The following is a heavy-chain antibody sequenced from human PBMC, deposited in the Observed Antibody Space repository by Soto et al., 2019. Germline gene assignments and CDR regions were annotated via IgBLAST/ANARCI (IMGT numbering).Heavy chain of an antibody. J-gene: IGHJ4*02. CDR1: GFNFSRYT. CDR3: VHGRNWDVFDY. Sequence: EVQLVESGGDLVQPGGSLRRSCAASGFNFSRYTMKWVRHAPGKGPEWVSYLSSSGRTIYYADSVKGRFTISRDNAKNSLYPQINSLRVELTAVYFCVHGRNWDVFDYWGQGTRLTVYS. CDR2: LSSSGRTI. D-gene: IGHD1-26*01. V-gene: IGHV3-48*01.